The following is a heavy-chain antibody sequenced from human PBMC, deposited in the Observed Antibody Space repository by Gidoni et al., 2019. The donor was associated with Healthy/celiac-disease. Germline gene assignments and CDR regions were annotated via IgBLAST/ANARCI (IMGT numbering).Heavy chain of an antibody. CDR1: GYPFTSYY. D-gene: IGHD1-26*01. V-gene: IGHV1-46*01. CDR2: INPSGGST. Sequence: QVQLVQSSAAVKKPGTSVKVSCKASGYPFTSYYMHWVRQAPGQGLEWMGIINPSGGSTSYAQKFQGRVTMTRDTSTSTVYIELSSLRSEDTDVYYCARDPGATKAFDIWGQGTMVTVSS. CDR3: ARDPGATKAFDI. J-gene: IGHJ3*02.